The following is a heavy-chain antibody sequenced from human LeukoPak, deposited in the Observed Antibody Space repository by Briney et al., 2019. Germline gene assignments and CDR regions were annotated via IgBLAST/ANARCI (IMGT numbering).Heavy chain of an antibody. V-gene: IGHV4-59*12. J-gene: IGHJ3*02. CDR2: IYHSGST. CDR1: GGSINSYH. CDR3: AREDHDAFDI. Sequence: PSETLSLTCTVSGGSINSYHWSWIRQPPEKGLEWIGYIYHSGSTKYNPSLESRVTISVDTSKNQFSLKLSSVTAADTAVYYCAREDHDAFDIWGQGTMVTVSS.